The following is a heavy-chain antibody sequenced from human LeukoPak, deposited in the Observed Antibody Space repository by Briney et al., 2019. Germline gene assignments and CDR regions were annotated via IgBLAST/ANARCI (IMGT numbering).Heavy chain of an antibody. CDR3: ARGAPRFAMWGGWYWFDP. D-gene: IGHD6-19*01. V-gene: IGHV4-59*01. J-gene: IGHJ5*02. CDR1: GGSISSYY. CDR2: IYYSGST. Sequence: KPSETLSLTCTVSGGSISSYYWSWIRQPPGKGLEWIGYIYYSGSTNYNPSLKSRVTISVDTSKNQFSLKLSSVTAADTAVYYCARGAPRFAMWGGWYWFDPWGLGTLVTVSS.